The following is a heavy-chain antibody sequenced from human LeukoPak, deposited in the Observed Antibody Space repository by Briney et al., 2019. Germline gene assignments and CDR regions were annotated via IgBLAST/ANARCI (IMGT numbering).Heavy chain of an antibody. Sequence: ASVKVSCKASGYTFTNYDINWVRQATGQGLEWMAWLNPNNGKTGYAQKFQGRVTITRDTSISTAYMELSSLRSEDTAVYYCARRARDCSRTSCFNYYYYTDVWGKGTTVTVSS. J-gene: IGHJ6*03. CDR3: ARRARDCSRTSCFNYYYYTDV. D-gene: IGHD2-2*01. CDR2: LNPNNGKT. V-gene: IGHV1-8*03. CDR1: GYTFTNYD.